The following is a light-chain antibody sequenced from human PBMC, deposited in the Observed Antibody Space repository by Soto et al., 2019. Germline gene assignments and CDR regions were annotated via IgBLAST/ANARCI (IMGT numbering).Light chain of an antibody. V-gene: IGLV2-8*01. CDR2: EVN. CDR3: NSYAGSNIYV. J-gene: IGLJ1*01. Sequence: QSALTQPPSASGSPGQSVTISCTGTSSYVGGYNFVSWYQHHPGKAPKLIIYEVNKRPSGVPNRFSGSKSGNTASLTVSGLQAVDEADYYCNSYAGSNIYVFGTGTKVTVL. CDR1: SSYVGGYNF.